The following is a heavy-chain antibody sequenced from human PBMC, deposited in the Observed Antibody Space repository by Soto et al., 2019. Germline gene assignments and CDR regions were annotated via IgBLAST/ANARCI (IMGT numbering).Heavy chain of an antibody. D-gene: IGHD2-15*01. J-gene: IGHJ6*02. CDR1: GGTFSSYA. V-gene: IGHV1-69*01. CDR2: IIPIFGTA. CDR3: ATSQGGRCSLDIYYYYYYGMDV. Sequence: QVQLVQSGAEVKKPGSSVKVSCKAPGGTFSSYAISWVRQAPGQGLEWMGGIIPIFGTAKYAQKFQGRVTITADESTSTGYMALSRLRAEDTAVYYCATSQGGRCSLDIYYYYYYGMDVWGQGTTVTVSS.